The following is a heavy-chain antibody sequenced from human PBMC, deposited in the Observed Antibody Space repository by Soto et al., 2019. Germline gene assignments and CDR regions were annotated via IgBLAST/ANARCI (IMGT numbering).Heavy chain of an antibody. CDR1: VFPFSNSS. Sequence: GGSRRLSCSASVFPFSNSSISWVLQAPCKGLEWVSGISGSGSGTYYADSVKGRFTISRDNSKNTLYLLMSSLRAEDTAVYQCAKGSLGYYDTFDYWGQGSLVTFYS. V-gene: IGHV3-23*01. D-gene: IGHD3-22*01. CDR3: AKGSLGYYDTFDY. J-gene: IGHJ4*02. CDR2: ISGSGSGT.